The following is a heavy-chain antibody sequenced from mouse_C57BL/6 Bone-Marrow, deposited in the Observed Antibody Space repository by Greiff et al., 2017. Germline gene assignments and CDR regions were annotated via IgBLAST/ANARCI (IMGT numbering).Heavy chain of an antibody. V-gene: IGHV1-72*01. CDR3: ARGGDSSGRFAY. CDR1: GYTFTSYW. D-gene: IGHD3-2*02. J-gene: IGHJ3*01. CDR2: FDPNSGGI. Sequence: VQLQQPGAELVKPGASVKLSCKASGYTFTSYWMHWVKQRPGRGLEWIGRFDPNSGGIKYNEKFKSKATLTVDKPSSTAYMQLSSLTSEDSAVXYCARGGDSSGRFAYWGQGTLVTVSA.